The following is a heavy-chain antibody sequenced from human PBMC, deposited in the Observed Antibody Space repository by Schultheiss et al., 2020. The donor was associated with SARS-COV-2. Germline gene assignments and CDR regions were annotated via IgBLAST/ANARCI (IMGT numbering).Heavy chain of an antibody. J-gene: IGHJ6*02. V-gene: IGHV3-23*01. CDR3: AKDLYWHIVVVTNMDV. CDR2: ISGSGGST. CDR1: GFTFSDYF. Sequence: GGSLRLSCAASGFTFSDYFLSWVRQAQGKGLEWVSAISGSGGSTYYADSVKGRFTISRDNSKNTLYLQMNSLRAEDTAVYYCAKDLYWHIVVVTNMDVWGQGTTVTV. D-gene: IGHD2-21*02.